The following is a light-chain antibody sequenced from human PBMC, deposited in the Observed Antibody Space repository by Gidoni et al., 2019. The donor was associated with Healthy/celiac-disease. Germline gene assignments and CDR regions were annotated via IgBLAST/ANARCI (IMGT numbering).Light chain of an antibody. J-gene: IGLJ3*02. V-gene: IGLV4-69*01. Sequence: QLALTQSPSASASLGASVKLTCTLSSGHSSYAIAWHQQQPEKGPRYLMKLNSDGSHSKGAGIPDRFSGSSSGAERYLTISSLQSEDEADYYCQTWGTGVWVFGGGTKLTVL. CDR3: QTWGTGVWV. CDR1: SGHSSYA. CDR2: LNSDGSH.